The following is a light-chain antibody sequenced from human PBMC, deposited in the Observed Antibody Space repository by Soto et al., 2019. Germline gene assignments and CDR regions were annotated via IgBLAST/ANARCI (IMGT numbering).Light chain of an antibody. CDR1: QSVMSNY. CDR3: QQFGASLTWT. V-gene: IGKV3-20*01. Sequence: EVVLTQPPGSLSLSPGERATLSCRASQSVMSNYLSWYQQKPGQPPRLLIYGASSRATGIPDRFSGSGSGTDFTLTISRLEPEDFAVYYCQQFGASLTWTVGQGTKVDIK. J-gene: IGKJ1*01. CDR2: GAS.